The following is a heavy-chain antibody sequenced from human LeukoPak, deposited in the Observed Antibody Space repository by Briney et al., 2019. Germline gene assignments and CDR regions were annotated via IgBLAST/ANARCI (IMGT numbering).Heavy chain of an antibody. J-gene: IGHJ4*02. CDR1: GYTFTAYY. CDR2: VNPHSGDT. Sequence: GASVKVSCKASGYTFTAYYMHWVRQAPGQGLEWMGWVNPHSGDTKYAQEFQGRVTMTRDTSITTAFMELSRLRSDDTAVYFCARDFDCGDYWGQGTLVTVSS. CDR3: ARDFDCGDY. D-gene: IGHD3-9*01. V-gene: IGHV1-2*02.